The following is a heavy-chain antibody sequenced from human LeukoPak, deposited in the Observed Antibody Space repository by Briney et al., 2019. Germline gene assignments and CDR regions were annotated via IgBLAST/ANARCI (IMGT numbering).Heavy chain of an antibody. CDR1: GFTFSFYW. J-gene: IGHJ4*02. CDR2: ILPDGSQK. Sequence: PGGSLRLSCVASGFTFSFYWMTWVRQAVGKGLEWVANILPDGSQKYYVDSVKGRFTISRDNPKNSLYLQINSLRAEDTAVYYCGRLAHNAWYAIDYWGQGTLVTVSS. D-gene: IGHD6-13*01. V-gene: IGHV3-7*01. CDR3: GRLAHNAWYAIDY.